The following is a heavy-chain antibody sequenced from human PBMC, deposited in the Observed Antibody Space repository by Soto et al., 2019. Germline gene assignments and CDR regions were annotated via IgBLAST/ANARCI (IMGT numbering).Heavy chain of an antibody. CDR1: GFSVTDAW. Sequence: DVQLLESGGGLVEPGGSLRLSCAVSGFSVTDAWMNWVRQVPGKGLAWVGRIKSKFDGGSKGYAATVKGRFTISKDDSKDTLNLQMNRLKTEDTAVYYCTKPTPDTPMVTSYYYFAMDVWGPGTTVSVSS. CDR3: TKPTPDTPMVTSYYYFAMDV. J-gene: IGHJ6*02. V-gene: IGHV3-15*07. CDR2: IKSKFDGGSK. D-gene: IGHD5-18*01.